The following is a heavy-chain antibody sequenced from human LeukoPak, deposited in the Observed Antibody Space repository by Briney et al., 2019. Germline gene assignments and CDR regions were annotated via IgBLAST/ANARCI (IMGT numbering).Heavy chain of an antibody. D-gene: IGHD2-2*01. CDR2: ISGGGSGT. J-gene: IGHJ4*02. CDR3: AKDWGMGDQLLRIDY. V-gene: IGHV3-23*01. CDR1: GFTFSSYA. Sequence: GGSLRLSYAPSGFTFSSYAMSWVRQAPGKGLEWVAVISGGGSGTYYADSVRGRFTISRDNSKNTVYLQMNSLRAEDTAIYYCAKDWGMGDQLLRIDYWGQGTLVTVSS.